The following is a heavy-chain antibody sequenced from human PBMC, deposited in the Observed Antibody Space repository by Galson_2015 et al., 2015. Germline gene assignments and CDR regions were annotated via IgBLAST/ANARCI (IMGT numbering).Heavy chain of an antibody. CDR3: AKDFRSGLTNG. Sequence: SLRLSCAASGFTFSSYAMSWVRQAPRKGLEWVSAISGSGGSTYYADSVKGRFTISRDNSKNTLYLQMNSLRAEDTAVYYCAKDFRSGLTNGWGQGTLVTVSS. CDR1: GFTFSSYA. CDR2: ISGSGGST. J-gene: IGHJ4*02. V-gene: IGHV3-23*01. D-gene: IGHD3-3*01.